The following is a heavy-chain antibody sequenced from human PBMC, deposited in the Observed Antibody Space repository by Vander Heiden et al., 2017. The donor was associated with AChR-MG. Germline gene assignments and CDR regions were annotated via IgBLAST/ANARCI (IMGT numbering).Heavy chain of an antibody. Sequence: QVQLRESGPGLVKSSETLSLTCTVSGGSIRAHYWSWIRQSPGKGLEWIGYLYDSGSTDHNPSLRGRVSILGDTSKNQFSLTLTSVTAADTAVYYCARGVERATGGIIHWGQGTLVTVSS. D-gene: IGHD3-16*01. CDR3: ARGVERATGGIIH. V-gene: IGHV4-59*11. J-gene: IGHJ4*02. CDR2: LYDSGST. CDR1: GGSIRAHY.